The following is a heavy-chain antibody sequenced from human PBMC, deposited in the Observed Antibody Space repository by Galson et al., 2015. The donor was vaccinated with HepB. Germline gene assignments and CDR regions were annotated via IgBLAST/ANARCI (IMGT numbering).Heavy chain of an antibody. CDR3: ARDYRPDFGSGSYYPNWFDP. V-gene: IGHV3-21*01. CDR2: ISSGGDYI. D-gene: IGHD3-10*01. J-gene: IGHJ5*02. Sequence: SLRLSCAASGFNFSTYNMNWVRQAPGKGLEWVSSISSGGDYIYYADSLKGRFTISRDNAKNSLFLQMNSLRAEDTAVYYCARDYRPDFGSGSYYPNWFDPWGQGTLVTVSS. CDR1: GFNFSTYN.